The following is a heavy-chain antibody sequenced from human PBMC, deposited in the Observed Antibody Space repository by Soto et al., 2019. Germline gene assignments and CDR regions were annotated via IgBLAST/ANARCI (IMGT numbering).Heavy chain of an antibody. J-gene: IGHJ4*02. Sequence: GESLKISCKGSGYSFTIYWISWVRQMPGKGLEWMGRIDPSDSYTNYSPSFQGHVTISADKSISTAYLQWSSLKASDTAMYYCASPNYHDSSGYYYWGQGTLVTVSS. V-gene: IGHV5-10-1*01. CDR1: GYSFTIYW. CDR3: ASPNYHDSSGYYY. D-gene: IGHD3-22*01. CDR2: IDPSDSYT.